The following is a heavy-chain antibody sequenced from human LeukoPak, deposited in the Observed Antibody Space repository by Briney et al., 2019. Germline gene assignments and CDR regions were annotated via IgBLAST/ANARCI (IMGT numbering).Heavy chain of an antibody. CDR3: ARYIAAAGRNWFDP. CDR2: INWNGGST. CDR1: GFTFDDYG. Sequence: PGGSLGLSCAASGFTFDDYGMSWVRQAPGKGLEWVSGINWNGGSTGYADSVKGRFTISRGNAKNSLYLQMNSLRAEDTAVYYCARYIAAAGRNWFDPWGQGTLVTVSS. V-gene: IGHV3-20*04. J-gene: IGHJ5*02. D-gene: IGHD6-13*01.